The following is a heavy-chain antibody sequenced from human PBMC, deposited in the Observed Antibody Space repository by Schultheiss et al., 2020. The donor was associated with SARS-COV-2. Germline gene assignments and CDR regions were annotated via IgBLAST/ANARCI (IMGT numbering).Heavy chain of an antibody. V-gene: IGHV4-39*07. D-gene: IGHD4-17*01. J-gene: IGHJ4*02. CDR1: GGSISSSSYY. Sequence: SETLSLTCTVSGGSISSSSYYWGWIRQPPGKGLEWIGSIYYSGSTYYNPSLKSRVTISVDTSKNQFSLKLSSVTAADTAVYYCARFYGDYNNYFDCWGQGTLVTVSS. CDR2: IYYSGST. CDR3: ARFYGDYNNYFDC.